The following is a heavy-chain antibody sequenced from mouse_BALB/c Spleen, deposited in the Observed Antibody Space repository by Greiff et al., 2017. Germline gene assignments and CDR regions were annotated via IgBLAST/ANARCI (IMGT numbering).Heavy chain of an antibody. V-gene: IGHV2-9*02. Sequence: QGQLKESGPGLVAPSQTLSITCTVSGFSLTSYGVHWVRQPPGKGLEWLGVIWAGGSTTYNSALMSRLSISKDNSKSQVFLKMNSLQTDDTAMYYCARGGSYCDDCSSFDYWGQGTTLTVSS. CDR3: ARGGSYCDDCSSFDY. D-gene: IGHD1-1*01. CDR1: GFSLTSYG. J-gene: IGHJ2*01. CDR2: IWAGGST.